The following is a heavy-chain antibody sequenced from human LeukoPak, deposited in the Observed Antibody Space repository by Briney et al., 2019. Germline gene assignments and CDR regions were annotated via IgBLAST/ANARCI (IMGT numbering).Heavy chain of an antibody. Sequence: SETLSLTCTVSGGSISSGIYYWSWIRQPAGKGLEWIGRIYTSGSTNYSPSFKSRVTISADTSKNQFSLNLSSVTAADTAVYYCARDRPTPTTGYMDVWGKGTTVTVSS. CDR3: ARDRPTPTTGYMDV. CDR2: IYTSGST. D-gene: IGHD1-26*01. V-gene: IGHV4-61*02. CDR1: GGSISSGIYY. J-gene: IGHJ6*03.